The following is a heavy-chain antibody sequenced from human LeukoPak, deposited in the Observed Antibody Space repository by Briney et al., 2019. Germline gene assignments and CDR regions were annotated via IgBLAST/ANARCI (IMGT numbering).Heavy chain of an antibody. CDR3: AREIYYYYYMDV. CDR1: GDSISSSNSY. CDR2: IYYSGNT. D-gene: IGHD5-24*01. Sequence: PSQTLSLTYTVSGDSISSSNSYWGWIRQPPGKGLEWIGSIYYSGNTYYNASLKSRVTISVDTSKNQFSLKLSPVTAADTAVYYCAREIYYYYYMDVWGKGTTVTVSS. J-gene: IGHJ6*03. V-gene: IGHV4-39*01.